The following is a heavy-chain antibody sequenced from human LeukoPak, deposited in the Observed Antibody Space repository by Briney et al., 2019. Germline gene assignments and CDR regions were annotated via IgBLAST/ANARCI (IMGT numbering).Heavy chain of an antibody. CDR2: MNPNSGNT. CDR3: ARRYRRDGYNLLGY. J-gene: IGHJ4*02. D-gene: IGHD5-24*01. V-gene: IGHV1-8*01. Sequence: ASVKVSCKASGYTFTSYDINWVRQATGQGLEWMGWMNPNSGNTGYAQKFQGRVTMTRNTSISTAYMELNSLRSEDTAVYYCARRYRRDGYNLLGYWGQGTLVTVSS. CDR1: GYTFTSYD.